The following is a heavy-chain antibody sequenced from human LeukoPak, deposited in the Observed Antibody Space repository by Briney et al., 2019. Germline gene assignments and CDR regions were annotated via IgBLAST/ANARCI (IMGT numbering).Heavy chain of an antibody. V-gene: IGHV2-5*02. CDR2: LHWDDDK. J-gene: IGHJ5*02. CDR1: GFSLSTSGVG. Sequence: SGPTLVNPTQTLTLTCTFSGFSLSTSGVGVGWIRQPPGKALEWLALLHWDDDKRYSPSLKSRLTITKDTSKNQVVLTMTNMDPVDTATYYCEHNQRDYDFWSGYSGMYNWFDPWGQGTLVTVSS. CDR3: EHNQRDYDFWSGYSGMYNWFDP. D-gene: IGHD3-3*01.